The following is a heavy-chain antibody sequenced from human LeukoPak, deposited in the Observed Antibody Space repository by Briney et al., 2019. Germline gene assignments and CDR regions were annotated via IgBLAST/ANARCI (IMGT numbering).Heavy chain of an antibody. J-gene: IGHJ4*02. CDR2: IIPIFGTA. CDR1: GHTFTSYG. V-gene: IGHV1-69*06. D-gene: IGHD6-19*01. CDR3: AREPRIAVAGYYFDY. Sequence: SVKVSCMASGHTFTSYGISWVRQAPGQGLEWMGGIIPIFGTANYAQKFQGRVTITADKSTSTAYMELSSLRSEDTAVYYCAREPRIAVAGYYFDYWGQGTLVTVSS.